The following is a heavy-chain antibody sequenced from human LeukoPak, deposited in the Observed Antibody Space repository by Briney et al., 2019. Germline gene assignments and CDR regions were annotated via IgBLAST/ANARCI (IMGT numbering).Heavy chain of an antibody. CDR1: GFTFSSYA. V-gene: IGHV3-30*04. J-gene: IGHJ6*03. D-gene: IGHD3-9*01. Sequence: GGSLRLSCAASGFTFSSYAMHWVRQAPGKGLEWVAVISYDGSNKYYADSVKGRFTISRDNSKNTLYLQMNSLRSEDTAVYYCARGLRLVGYFDWLKPPGSYYYMDVWGKGTTVTISS. CDR3: ARGLRLVGYFDWLKPPGSYYYMDV. CDR2: ISYDGSNK.